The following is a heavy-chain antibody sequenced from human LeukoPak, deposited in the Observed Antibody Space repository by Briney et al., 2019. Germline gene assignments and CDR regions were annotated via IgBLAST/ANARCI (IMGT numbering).Heavy chain of an antibody. V-gene: IGHV3-21*01. Sequence: GGSLRLSCAASGFSFSSYSMNWVRPAPGKGLEWVSSISSISSYIYYADSVKGRFTISRDNAKNSLYLQMNSLRAEDTAVYYCARAKVGATDDYWGQGTLVTVSS. CDR2: ISSISSYI. J-gene: IGHJ4*02. D-gene: IGHD1-26*01. CDR3: ARAKVGATDDY. CDR1: GFSFSSYS.